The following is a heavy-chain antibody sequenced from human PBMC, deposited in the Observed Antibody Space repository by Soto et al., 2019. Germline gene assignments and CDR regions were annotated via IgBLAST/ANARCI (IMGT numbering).Heavy chain of an antibody. D-gene: IGHD1-7*01. Sequence: SETLSLTCTVSSGSINSFYWAWVRQPAGKGLEWIGRIHSSGTTNYNPSLSSRVTMSVDPSKNQFSLRLTSVTAADTAVYYCARDRIIGTSYSDYWGQGILVTVSS. J-gene: IGHJ4*02. CDR3: ARDRIIGTSYSDY. CDR2: IHSSGTT. V-gene: IGHV4-4*07. CDR1: SGSINSFY.